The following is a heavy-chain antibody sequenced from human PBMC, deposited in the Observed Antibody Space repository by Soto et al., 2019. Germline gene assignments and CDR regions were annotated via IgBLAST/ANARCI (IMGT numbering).Heavy chain of an antibody. CDR2: IGTAGDT. V-gene: IGHV3-13*01. CDR1: GFTFSSYD. Sequence: GGSLRLSCAASGFTFSSYDMHWVRQATGKGLEWVSAIGTAGDTYYPGSVKGRFTISRENAKNSLYLQMNSLRAGDTAVYYCARGLPDYGDYVVAHDYMDVWGKGTTVTVSS. CDR3: ARGLPDYGDYVVAHDYMDV. D-gene: IGHD4-17*01. J-gene: IGHJ6*03.